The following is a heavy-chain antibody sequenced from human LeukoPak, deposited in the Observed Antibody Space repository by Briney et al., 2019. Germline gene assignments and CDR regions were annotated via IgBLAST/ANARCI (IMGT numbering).Heavy chain of an antibody. D-gene: IGHD6-13*01. Sequence: ASVKVSCKASGYTFTGYYMHWVRQAPGQGLEWMGWINPNSGGTNYAQKFQGRVTMTRDTSISTAYMELSRLRSDDTAVYCCARDGSSWYAVGWFDPWGQGTLVTVSS. CDR3: ARDGSSWYAVGWFDP. J-gene: IGHJ5*02. CDR1: GYTFTGYY. CDR2: INPNSGGT. V-gene: IGHV1-2*02.